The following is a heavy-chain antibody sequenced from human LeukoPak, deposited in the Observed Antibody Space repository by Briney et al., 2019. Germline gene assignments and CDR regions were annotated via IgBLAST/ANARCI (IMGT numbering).Heavy chain of an antibody. D-gene: IGHD3-22*01. V-gene: IGHV4-59*01. CDR2: IYYSGST. J-gene: IGHJ5*02. CDR3: ASGGYYDSSGEHNWFDP. CDR1: GGSISSYY. Sequence: SETLSLTCTVSGGSISSYYWSWIRQPPGKGLEWIGYIYYSGSTNYNPSLKSRVTISVDTSKNQFSLKLSSVTAADTAVYYCASGGYYDSSGEHNWFDPWGQGTLVTVSS.